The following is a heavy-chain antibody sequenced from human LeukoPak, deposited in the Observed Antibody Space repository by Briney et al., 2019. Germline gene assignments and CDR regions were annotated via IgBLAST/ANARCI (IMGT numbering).Heavy chain of an antibody. J-gene: IGHJ3*02. D-gene: IGHD3-10*01. CDR2: IIPIFGTA. V-gene: IGHV1-69*06. CDR1: GGTLSSYA. Sequence: SVKVSCKASGGTLSSYAISWVRQAPGQGLEWMGGIIPIFGTANYAQKFQGRVTITADKSTSTAYMELSSLRSEDTAVYYCARDRYGSGSYPAFDIWGQGTMVTVSS. CDR3: ARDRYGSGSYPAFDI.